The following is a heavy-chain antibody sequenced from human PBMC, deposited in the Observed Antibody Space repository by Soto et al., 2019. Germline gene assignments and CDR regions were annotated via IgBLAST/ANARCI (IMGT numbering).Heavy chain of an antibody. CDR1: GYTFTSYD. D-gene: IGHD2-2*03. CDR2: MNPNSGNT. Sequence: ASVKVSCKASGYTFTSYDINWVRQATGQGLEWMGWMNPNSGNTGYAQKFQGRVTMTRNTSISTAYMELSSLRSEDTAVYYCARGRGGYCSSTSCSHYYGMDVWGQGTTATVSS. CDR3: ARGRGGYCSSTSCSHYYGMDV. V-gene: IGHV1-8*01. J-gene: IGHJ6*02.